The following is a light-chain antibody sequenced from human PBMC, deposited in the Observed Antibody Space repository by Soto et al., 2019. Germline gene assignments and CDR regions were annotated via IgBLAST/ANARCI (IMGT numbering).Light chain of an antibody. J-gene: IGKJ1*01. V-gene: IGKV4-1*01. CDR3: QQYYSGPRT. CDR2: WAS. Sequence: IVLTQSPDSLAVSLGERATINCKSSQSVLYSSNNKNYLAWYQHKPGQPPKLLFYWASTRESGVPDRFSGSGSGTDFTLTISSLQAEDVAFYYCQQYYSGPRTFGQGTKVDIK. CDR1: QSVLYSSNNKNY.